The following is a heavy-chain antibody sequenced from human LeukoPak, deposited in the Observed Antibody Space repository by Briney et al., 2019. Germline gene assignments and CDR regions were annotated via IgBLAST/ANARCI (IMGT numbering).Heavy chain of an antibody. CDR1: GGSISSYV. D-gene: IGHD3-10*01. CDR3: ARITADHDAFDT. V-gene: IGHV4-4*09. J-gene: IGHJ3*02. CDR2: IYTSGST. Sequence: SETLSLTCTVSGGSISSYVWSWIRQPPGKGLEWIGYIYTSGSTNYNPSLKSRVTISVDTSKNQFSLKLSSVTAADTSVYYCARITADHDAFDTWGQGTMVTVSS.